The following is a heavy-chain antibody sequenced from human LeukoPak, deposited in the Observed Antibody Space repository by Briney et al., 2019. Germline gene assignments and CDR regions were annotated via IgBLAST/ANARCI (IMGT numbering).Heavy chain of an antibody. V-gene: IGHV4-4*02. J-gene: IGHJ3*02. CDR3: ARGVSPHDAFDI. D-gene: IGHD6-13*01. CDR1: GGSISSSNW. Sequence: PSGTLSLTCAVSGGSISSSNWWSWVRQPPGKGLEWIGEIYHSGSTYYNPSLKSRVTMSVDTSKNQFSLNLSSMTAADTAVYHCARGVSPHDAFDIWGQGTMVTVSS. CDR2: IYHSGST.